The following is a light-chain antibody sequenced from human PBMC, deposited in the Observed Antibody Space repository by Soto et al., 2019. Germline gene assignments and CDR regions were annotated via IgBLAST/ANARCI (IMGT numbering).Light chain of an antibody. CDR3: QHYNNWPPWT. CDR1: QSVSIN. CDR2: GAS. Sequence: EVVMTQSPATLSVSPGERATLSCRASQSVSINLAWYQQKPGQAPRLLIYGASTRATGIPARFSGSGSGTEFTLTISSLQSDDFAFYYCQHYNNWPPWTFGQGTKVEIK. J-gene: IGKJ1*01. V-gene: IGKV3-15*01.